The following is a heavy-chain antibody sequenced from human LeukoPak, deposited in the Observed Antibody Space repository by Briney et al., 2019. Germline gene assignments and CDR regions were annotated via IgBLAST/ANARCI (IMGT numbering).Heavy chain of an antibody. CDR2: ISSSGSTI. D-gene: IGHD6-6*01. CDR1: GFTFSDYY. V-gene: IGHV3-11*01. Sequence: PGGSLRLSCAASGFTFSDYYMSWIRQAPGKGLECISYISSSGSTIYYADSVKGRFTISRDNARNSLYLQMNSLRAEDTAVYYCARERAIASRRPYCFDYWGQGTLVTVSS. J-gene: IGHJ4*02. CDR3: ARERAIASRRPYCFDY.